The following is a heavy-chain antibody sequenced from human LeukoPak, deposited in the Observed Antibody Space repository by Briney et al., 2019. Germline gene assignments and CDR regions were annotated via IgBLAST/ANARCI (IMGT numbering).Heavy chain of an antibody. CDR3: ARAFGMCYFDL. D-gene: IGHD1-14*01. CDR1: GYTFTSYY. V-gene: IGHV1-46*01. Sequence: VSVKVSCKASGYTFTSYYMHWVRQAPGQGLEWMGIINPSGGSTSYAQKFQGRVTMTRDTSTSTVYMELSSLRPEDTAVYYCARAFGMCYFDLWGRGTLVTVSS. J-gene: IGHJ2*01. CDR2: INPSGGST.